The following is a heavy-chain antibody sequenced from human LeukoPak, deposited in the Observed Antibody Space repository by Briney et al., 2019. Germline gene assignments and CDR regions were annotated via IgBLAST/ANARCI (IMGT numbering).Heavy chain of an antibody. CDR3: ARSSAKDIVVVPAAILHYYGMDV. CDR1: GYTLTSYG. CDR2: ISAYNGNT. V-gene: IGHV1-18*01. J-gene: IGHJ6*02. D-gene: IGHD2-2*02. Sequence: GASVKVSCKASGYTLTSYGISWVRQAPGQGLEWMGWISAYNGNTNYAQKLQGRVTMTTDTSTSTADMELRSLRSDDTAGYYCARSSAKDIVVVPAAILHYYGMDVWGQGTTVTVSS.